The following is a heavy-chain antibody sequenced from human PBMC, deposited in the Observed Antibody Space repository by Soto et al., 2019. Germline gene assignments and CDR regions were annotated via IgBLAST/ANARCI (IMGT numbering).Heavy chain of an antibody. CDR1: GYTFTSYG. D-gene: IGHD3-10*01. J-gene: IGHJ4*02. CDR3: AREMVRGVGSDY. Sequence: QVQLVQSGAEVKKPGASVKVSCKASGYTFTSYGISWVRQAPGQGLEWMGWISTYNGNTKYEQKLQGRVTMTTDTSKRTAYMELRSLRSDDTAVFYCAREMVRGVGSDYWGQGTLVTVSS. CDR2: ISTYNGNT. V-gene: IGHV1-18*01.